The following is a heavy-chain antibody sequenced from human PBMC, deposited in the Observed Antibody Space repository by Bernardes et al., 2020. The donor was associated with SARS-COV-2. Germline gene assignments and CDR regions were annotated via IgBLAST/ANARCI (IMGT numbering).Heavy chain of an antibody. D-gene: IGHD1-1*01. CDR2: IYYTGVT. CDR3: ARRKTGRIDY. J-gene: IGHJ4*02. V-gene: IGHV4-39*01. Sequence: SETLSLTRSVSGGFISSSSYFWGWIRQPPGKGLEWIANIYYTGVTYYNPSLKSRVSTSVDTSKNQFSLRLSSVTAADTAFYYCARRKTGRIDYWGQGTLVTVSA. CDR1: GGFISSSSYF.